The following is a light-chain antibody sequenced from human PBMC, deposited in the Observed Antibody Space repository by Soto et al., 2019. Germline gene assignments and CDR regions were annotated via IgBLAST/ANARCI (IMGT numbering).Light chain of an antibody. CDR1: QGVSSY. CDR2: DAS. CDR3: QQRSNWPLT. J-gene: IGKJ4*01. Sequence: EIVLTQSPPTLSLSPGERATLSCRASQGVSSYLAWYQQKPGQAPRLLIFDASNRATGIPARFSGSGSGTDFTLTISSLEPEDFAVYYCQQRSNWPLTFGGGTKVEIK. V-gene: IGKV3-11*01.